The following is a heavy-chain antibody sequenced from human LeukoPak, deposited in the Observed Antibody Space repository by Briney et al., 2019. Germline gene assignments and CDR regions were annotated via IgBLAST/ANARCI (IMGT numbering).Heavy chain of an antibody. J-gene: IGHJ4*02. CDR2: LDASAGPT. CDR3: ARDRGLGQWLDY. V-gene: IGHV3-23*01. Sequence: GGSLRLSCAVSGFNFSTYAMSWVRQAPGEGLEWVSSLDASAGPTYYADSVKGRFTISRDNSKNSLYLQMNSLRAEETAIYYCARDRGLGQWLDYWGQGTLVTVSS. D-gene: IGHD6-19*01. CDR1: GFNFSTYA.